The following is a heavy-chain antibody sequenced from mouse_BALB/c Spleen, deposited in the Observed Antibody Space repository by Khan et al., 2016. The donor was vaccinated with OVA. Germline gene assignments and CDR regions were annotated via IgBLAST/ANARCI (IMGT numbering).Heavy chain of an antibody. CDR3: ARDGSRYNYAMDY. J-gene: IGHJ4*01. D-gene: IGHD2-3*01. CDR1: GYSITSDYA. Sequence: EVELVESGPGLVKPSQSLSLTCTVTGYSITSDYAWNWIRQFPGNKLEWMGYICSSGSTNYNPALKSRISITRDPSKNQFFLQLNSVTTEDTATYYCARDGSRYNYAMDYWGQGTSVTVSS. CDR2: ICSSGST. V-gene: IGHV3-2*02.